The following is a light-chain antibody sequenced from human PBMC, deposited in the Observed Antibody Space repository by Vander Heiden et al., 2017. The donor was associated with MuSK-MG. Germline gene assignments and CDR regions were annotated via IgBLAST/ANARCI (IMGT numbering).Light chain of an antibody. Sequence: DILMTKSPSTLSASVGDRVTITCRASQTINTWLAWYQHKPGEAPNLLISDASSLESGVPSRFSGSGSGTEFTLTINSLQPDDFATYYCQQYDSYSPWTFGQGTKV. CDR2: DAS. V-gene: IGKV1-5*01. CDR1: QTINTW. J-gene: IGKJ1*01. CDR3: QQYDSYSPWT.